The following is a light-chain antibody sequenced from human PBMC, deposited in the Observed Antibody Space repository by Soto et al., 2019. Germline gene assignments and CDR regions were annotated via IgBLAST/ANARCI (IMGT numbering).Light chain of an antibody. V-gene: IGKV3D-15*01. CDR1: QSVSNN. Sequence: EIVLTQSPGTLSLSPGERATLSCRASQSVSNNYLAWYQQKPGQAPRLLIYGASNRATGIPDRFSGSGSGTELTLTISSLQSEDFAVYYCLQYNNWPWTFGQGTKVDI. J-gene: IGKJ1*01. CDR2: GAS. CDR3: LQYNNWPWT.